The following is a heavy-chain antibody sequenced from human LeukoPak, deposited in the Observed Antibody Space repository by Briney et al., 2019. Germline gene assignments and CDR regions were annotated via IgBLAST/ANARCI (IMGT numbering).Heavy chain of an antibody. V-gene: IGHV1-46*01. D-gene: IGHD3-22*01. CDR2: INPAGGIT. Sequence: GASLKGSCTASVYTFTRYYIHGGRQAPGHGLEWMGIINPAGGITTYAQKFHGSRLTLTRDTSTSTVYMELSSLRSEDTAVYYCARGRGVHDSHTYDYFDYWGQGSLVTVSS. J-gene: IGHJ4*02. CDR3: ARGRGVHDSHTYDYFDY. CDR1: VYTFTRYY.